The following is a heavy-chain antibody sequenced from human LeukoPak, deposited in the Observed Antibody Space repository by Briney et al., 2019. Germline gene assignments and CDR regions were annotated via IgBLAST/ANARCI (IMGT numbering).Heavy chain of an antibody. Sequence: GSLRLSCAAPGFPFRVYWMSWVRQAPGQGLEWVAVISYDGSNKYYADSVKGRFTISRDNSKNTLYLQMNSLRAEDTAVYYCAKVLGSSWSPDYWGQGTLVTVSS. CDR2: ISYDGSNK. CDR1: GFPFRVYW. CDR3: AKVLGSSWSPDY. V-gene: IGHV3-30*18. J-gene: IGHJ4*02. D-gene: IGHD6-13*01.